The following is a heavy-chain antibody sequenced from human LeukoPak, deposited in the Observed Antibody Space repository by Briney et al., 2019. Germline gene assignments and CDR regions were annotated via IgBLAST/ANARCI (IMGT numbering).Heavy chain of an antibody. J-gene: IGHJ4*02. CDR3: AKEGGAVAVDY. Sequence: GRSLRLSCAASGFTFSRYGMHWVRQAPGKGLEWVAVIWYGGSNKYYADSVKGRFTISRDNSKNTLYLQMNSLRAEDTAVYYCAKEGGAVAVDYWGQGTLVTVSS. D-gene: IGHD6-19*01. CDR1: GFTFSRYG. V-gene: IGHV3-30*18. CDR2: IWYGGSNK.